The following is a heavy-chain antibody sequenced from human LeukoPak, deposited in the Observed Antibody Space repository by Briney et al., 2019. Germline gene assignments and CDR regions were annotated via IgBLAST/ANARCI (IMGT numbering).Heavy chain of an antibody. V-gene: IGHV3-66*04. CDR2: IYSGGST. CDR3: TRQEERVLQWGAIFRGHYYGMDV. Sequence: GGSLRLSCAASGFTVSSNYMSWVRQAPGKGLEWVSVIYSGGSTYYADSVKGRFTISRDNSKNTLYLQMNSLRAEDTAVYYCTRQEERVLQWGAIFRGHYYGMDVWGQGTTVTVSS. D-gene: IGHD3-9*01. J-gene: IGHJ6*02. CDR1: GFTVSSNY.